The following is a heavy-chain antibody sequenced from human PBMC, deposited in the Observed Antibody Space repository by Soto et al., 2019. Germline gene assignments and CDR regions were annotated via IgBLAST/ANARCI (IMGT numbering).Heavy chain of an antibody. D-gene: IGHD6-13*01. J-gene: IGHJ4*02. CDR1: GGSFSGYY. V-gene: IGHV4-34*01. CDR3: ASHSSSFDY. Sequence: QVQLQQWGAGLLKPAETLSLTCAVYGGSFSGYYWGWIRHPPGKGLEWIGEINHSGSTNYNPSIKSRVTITVDTSKNQFSLKLSSVTAADTAVYYCASHSSSFDYWGQGTLVTVSS. CDR2: INHSGST.